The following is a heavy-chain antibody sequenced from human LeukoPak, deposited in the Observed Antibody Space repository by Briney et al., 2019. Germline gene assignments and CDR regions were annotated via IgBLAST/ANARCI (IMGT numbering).Heavy chain of an antibody. V-gene: IGHV1-69*13. CDR1: GGSFSSNA. J-gene: IGHJ4*02. CDR3: ASLSAAGPSGY. D-gene: IGHD6-13*01. Sequence: SVKVSCKASGGSFSSNAISWVRQAPGQGLEWMGGIIPIFGTANYAQKFQGRVTITADESTSTAYMELSSLRSEDTAVYYCASLSAAGPSGYWGQGTLVTVSS. CDR2: IIPIFGTA.